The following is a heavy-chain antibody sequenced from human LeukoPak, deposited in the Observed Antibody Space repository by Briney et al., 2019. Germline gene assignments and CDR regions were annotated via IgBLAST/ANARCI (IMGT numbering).Heavy chain of an antibody. Sequence: SETLSLTCAVYGGSFSGYYWSWIRQPPGKGLEWIGEINHSGSTNYNPSLKSRVTISVDTSKNQFSLKLSSVTAADTAVYYCARVRGKYYHGSGKLGFFEYWGQGTLVTVSS. J-gene: IGHJ4*02. D-gene: IGHD3-10*01. V-gene: IGHV4-34*01. CDR3: ARVRGKYYHGSGKLGFFEY. CDR2: INHSGST. CDR1: GGSFSGYY.